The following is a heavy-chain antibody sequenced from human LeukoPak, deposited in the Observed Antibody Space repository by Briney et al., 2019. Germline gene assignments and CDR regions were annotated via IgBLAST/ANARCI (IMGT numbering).Heavy chain of an antibody. Sequence: PGGSLRLSCAASGFTLNNYAMSWVRQAPGKGLEWVSIINNSGGSTYYADSVKGRFTISRDLSKNTLYLQMNSPRAEDTALYYCARKYSGTNPFDYWGRGTLVTVSS. CDR1: GFTLNNYA. CDR2: INNSGGST. V-gene: IGHV3-23*01. CDR3: ARKYSGTNPFDY. D-gene: IGHD1-26*01. J-gene: IGHJ4*02.